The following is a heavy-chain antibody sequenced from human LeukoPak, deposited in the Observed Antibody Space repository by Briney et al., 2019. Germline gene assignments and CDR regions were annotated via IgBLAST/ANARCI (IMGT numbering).Heavy chain of an antibody. D-gene: IGHD2-2*01. V-gene: IGHV3-33*01. Sequence: GGSLRLSCAASGFTFSSYGMHWVRQAPGKGLEWVAVIWYDGSNKYYADSVMGRFTISRDNSKNTLYLQMNSLRAEDTAVYYXAREGVPAANWFDPWGQGTLVTVSS. CDR3: AREGVPAANWFDP. CDR2: IWYDGSNK. J-gene: IGHJ5*02. CDR1: GFTFSSYG.